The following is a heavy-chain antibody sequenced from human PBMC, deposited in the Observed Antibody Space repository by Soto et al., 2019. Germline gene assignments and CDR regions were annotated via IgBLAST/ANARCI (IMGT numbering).Heavy chain of an antibody. D-gene: IGHD1-26*01. J-gene: IGHJ4*02. Sequence: GGSLRLSCAASWFSFSGSSMNWVRQAPGRGLEWLSYISSWGSTIYYADSVKGRFTVSRGNAKNSLYLQMHGLTDEDTAVYYCARDLVERIDGYWGKGTLVTVSS. CDR1: WFSFSGSS. CDR2: ISSWGSTI. CDR3: ARDLVERIDGY. V-gene: IGHV3-48*02.